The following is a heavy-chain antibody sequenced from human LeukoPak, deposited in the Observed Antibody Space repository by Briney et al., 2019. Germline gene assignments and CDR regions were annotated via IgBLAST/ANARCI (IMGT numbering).Heavy chain of an antibody. CDR1: GGTFSSYA. CDR2: ISAYNGNT. Sequence: GASVKVSCKASGGTFSSYAISWVRQAPGQGLEWMGWISAYNGNTNYAQKLQGRVTMTTDTSTSTAYMELRSLRSDDTAVYYCAREAAVRGADFDYWGQGTLVTVSS. CDR3: AREAAVRGADFDY. D-gene: IGHD3-10*01. J-gene: IGHJ4*02. V-gene: IGHV1-18*01.